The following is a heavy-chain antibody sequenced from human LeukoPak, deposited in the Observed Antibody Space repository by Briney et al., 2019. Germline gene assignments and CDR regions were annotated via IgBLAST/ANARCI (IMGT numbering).Heavy chain of an antibody. CDR2: LNSDGSSI. J-gene: IGHJ3*02. CDR3: ARDLWDAFDI. Sequence: GGSLRLSCAASGFTFSNYWMHWVRQAPGKGLVWVLRLNSDGSSISYADSVKGRFTISRDNAKNSLYLQMNSLRAEDTAVYYCARDLWDAFDIWGQGTMVTVSS. CDR1: GFTFSNYW. V-gene: IGHV3-74*01.